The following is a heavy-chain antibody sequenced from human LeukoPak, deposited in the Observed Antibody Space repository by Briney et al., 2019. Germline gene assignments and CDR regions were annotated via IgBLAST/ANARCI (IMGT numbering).Heavy chain of an antibody. D-gene: IGHD6-13*01. V-gene: IGHV4-34*01. CDR3: ARALIAAALHD. CDR1: GGSLSGYY. CDR2: INHSGRT. Sequence: PSETLSLTCAVYGGSLSGYYWSWIRQPPGKGLEWVGEINHSGRTNNKPSLKSRVTISVETSKNQYSLKLSYVTAADTAVYYCARALIAAALHDWGQGTLVTVSS. J-gene: IGHJ4*02.